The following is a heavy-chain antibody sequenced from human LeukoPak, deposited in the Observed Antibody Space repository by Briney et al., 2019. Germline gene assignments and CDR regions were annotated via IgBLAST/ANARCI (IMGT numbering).Heavy chain of an antibody. V-gene: IGHV3-13*01. CDR1: GFTFSSHD. CDR2: IGIAGDT. CDR3: ARARPRGYYDY. Sequence: PGGSLRLSCAASGFTFSSHDMHWVRQGTGKGLEWVSAIGIAGDTYYPGSVKGRFTIPRENAKNSLYLQMNGLRAGDTAVYYCARARPRGYYDYWGQGTLVTVSS. D-gene: IGHD3-22*01. J-gene: IGHJ4*02.